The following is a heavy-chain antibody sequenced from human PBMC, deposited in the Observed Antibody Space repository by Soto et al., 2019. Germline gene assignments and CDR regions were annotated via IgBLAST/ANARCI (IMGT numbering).Heavy chain of an antibody. CDR3: ARLLFGLGGWFDP. V-gene: IGHV4-59*01. CDR1: GGSISGYY. J-gene: IGHJ5*02. CDR2: IYYSGST. D-gene: IGHD3-10*02. Sequence: QVQLQESGPGLVKPSETLSLTCTVSGGSISGYYWSWIRQPPGKGLEWIGYIYYSGSTNYNPSLKSRVTISVDTSKNQFSLKLSSVTAADTAVYYCARLLFGLGGWFDPWGQGTLVTVSS.